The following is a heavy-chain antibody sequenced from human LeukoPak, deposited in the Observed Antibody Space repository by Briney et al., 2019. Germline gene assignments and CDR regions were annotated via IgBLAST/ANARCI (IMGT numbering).Heavy chain of an antibody. CDR1: GYTFTDSY. Sequence: ASVKVSCKASGYTFTDSYMHWVRQAPGQGLEWMGWINPKTGGTNYAQRFQGRVTMTRDTSIRTAYMELNSLRSDDTAAYYCARDGRLTILVRGIITEGSPPKNWGQGTLVTVSS. V-gene: IGHV1-2*02. CDR2: INPKTGGT. J-gene: IGHJ4*02. D-gene: IGHD3-10*01. CDR3: ARDGRLTILVRGIITEGSPPKN.